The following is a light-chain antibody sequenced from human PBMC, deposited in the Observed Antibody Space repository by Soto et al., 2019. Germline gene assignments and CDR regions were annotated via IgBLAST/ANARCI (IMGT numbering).Light chain of an antibody. Sequence: QSALTQPASVSGSPGQSITISCTGTSTDVGNYNYVSWYQQHPGKAPKLMIYDVINRPSGVSNRFSGSKSGNTASLTISGLQAEDEADYYCSSYTSTITLVVFGGGTALTVL. CDR2: DVI. CDR3: SSYTSTITLVV. J-gene: IGLJ2*01. CDR1: STDVGNYNY. V-gene: IGLV2-14*01.